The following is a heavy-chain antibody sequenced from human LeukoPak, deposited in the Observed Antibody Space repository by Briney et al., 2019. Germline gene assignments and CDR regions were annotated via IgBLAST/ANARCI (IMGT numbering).Heavy chain of an antibody. CDR1: GFSIEDFG. CDR2: VTWNGGST. CDR3: AMKFSRDYYYMDV. Sequence: GGSLRLSCEASGFSIEDFGMSWVRQPPGKGLEWVSGVTWNGGSTGYAASVEGRFTISRDNAKNSLYLQMNSLRAEDTALYYCAMKFSRDYYYMDVWGKGTTVTVSS. J-gene: IGHJ6*03. V-gene: IGHV3-20*04.